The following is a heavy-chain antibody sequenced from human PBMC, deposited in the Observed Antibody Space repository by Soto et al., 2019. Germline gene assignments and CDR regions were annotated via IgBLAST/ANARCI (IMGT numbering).Heavy chain of an antibody. CDR2: ISAYNGNT. CDR1: GYTFTSYG. Sequence: QVQLVQSGAEVKKPGASVKVSCKASGYTFTSYGISWVRQAPGQGLEWMGWISAYNGNTNYAQKLQGRVTMTTDTYTSTAYMELRSLRTDDTAVYYCARDAGYYYGSGSYYTYYGMDVWGQGTTVTVSS. D-gene: IGHD3-10*01. CDR3: ARDAGYYYGSGSYYTYYGMDV. V-gene: IGHV1-18*01. J-gene: IGHJ6*02.